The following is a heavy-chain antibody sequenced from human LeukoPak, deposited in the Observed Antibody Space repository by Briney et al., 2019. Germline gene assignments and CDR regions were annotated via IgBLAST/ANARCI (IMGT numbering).Heavy chain of an antibody. CDR2: ISSSSSYI. D-gene: IGHD6-19*01. CDR1: GFTFSNFG. V-gene: IGHV3-21*01. Sequence: GGSLRLSCAASGFTFSNFGINWVRQAPGKGLEWVSSISSSSSYISYADSVKGRFTISRDNAKSSLDLQMNSLRAEDTAVYYCAIDRYSGGWYTFDYWGQGTLVTVSS. J-gene: IGHJ4*02. CDR3: AIDRYSGGWYTFDY.